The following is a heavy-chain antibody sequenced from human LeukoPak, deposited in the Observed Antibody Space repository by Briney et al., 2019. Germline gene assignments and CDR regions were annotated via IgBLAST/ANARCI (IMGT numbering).Heavy chain of an antibody. D-gene: IGHD2-15*01. CDR3: SGGDCSGGSCYSAGYYYYYGMDV. CDR2: INAKSGGT. Sequence: GAAVRVSCKASGYIFSGYYMHWVRQAPGQGLGWVGWINAKSGGTNYAQKLQGGVTMTRDTSLSTGYIWLSRLRSGDTAVYFCSGGDCSGGSCYSAGYYYYYGMDVWGQGTTVTVSS. V-gene: IGHV1-2*02. J-gene: IGHJ6*02. CDR1: GYIFSGYY.